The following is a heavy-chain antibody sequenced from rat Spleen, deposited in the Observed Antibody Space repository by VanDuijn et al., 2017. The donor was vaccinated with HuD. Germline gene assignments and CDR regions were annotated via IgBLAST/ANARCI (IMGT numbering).Heavy chain of an antibody. Sequence: EVQLVESGGGLVQPGRSLKLSCVASGFTFNNYWMTWIRQAPGKGLEWIASITNTGRSVHYPASVKGRFTISRDNAKSSLYLQMDSLRSEDTATYYCTSDTSNWFAYWGQGTLVTVSS. CDR1: GFTFNNYW. D-gene: IGHD2-1*01. CDR2: ITNTGRSV. J-gene: IGHJ3*01. V-gene: IGHV5-31*01. CDR3: TSDTSNWFAY.